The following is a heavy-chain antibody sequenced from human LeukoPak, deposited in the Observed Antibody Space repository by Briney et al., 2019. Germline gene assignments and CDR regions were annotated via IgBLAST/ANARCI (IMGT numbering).Heavy chain of an antibody. Sequence: PGGSLRLSCAASGFTVADYAMHWVRQAPGKGLEWVSAISWNSGSIGYADSVKGRFTISRDNAKNSLYLQMNSLRAEDTVLYYCARERTGAGLNDAFDIWGQGTMVTVSS. V-gene: IGHV3-9*01. CDR2: ISWNSGSI. D-gene: IGHD7-27*01. J-gene: IGHJ3*02. CDR1: GFTVADYA. CDR3: ARERTGAGLNDAFDI.